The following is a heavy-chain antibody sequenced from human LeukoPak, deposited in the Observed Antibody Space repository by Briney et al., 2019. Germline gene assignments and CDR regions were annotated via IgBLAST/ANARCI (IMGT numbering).Heavy chain of an antibody. J-gene: IGHJ3*02. CDR1: GYSFTSYW. CDR3: ARQGRLYYNILTGYSTDAFDI. CDR2: IYPGDSDT. D-gene: IGHD3-9*01. V-gene: IGHV5-51*01. Sequence: GESLKISCKGSGYSFTSYWIGWVRQMPGKGLEWLGIIYPGDSDTRYSPSFQGQVTISADKSISTAYLQWSSRKASDTAMYYCARQGRLYYNILTGYSTDAFDIWGQGTMVTVSS.